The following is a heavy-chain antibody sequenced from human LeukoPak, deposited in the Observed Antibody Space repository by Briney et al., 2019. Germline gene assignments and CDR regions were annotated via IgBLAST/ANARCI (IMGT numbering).Heavy chain of an antibody. CDR2: IWYDGSNK. V-gene: IGHV3-33*01. CDR1: GFTFHLWY. J-gene: IGHJ4*02. Sequence: GGSLRLPYAAWGFTFHLWYIHGVPQAPGKGLEWVAVIWYDGSNKYYADSVKGRFTISRDNSKNTLYLQMNSLRAEDTAVYYCAIGAGYCRSWFDYWGQGTLVTVSS. D-gene: IGHD6-13*01. CDR3: AIGAGYCRSWFDY.